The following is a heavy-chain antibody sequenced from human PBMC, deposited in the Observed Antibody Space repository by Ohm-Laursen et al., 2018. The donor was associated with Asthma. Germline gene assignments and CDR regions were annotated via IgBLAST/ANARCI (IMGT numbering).Heavy chain of an antibody. CDR3: VRDVVDRFDF. V-gene: IGHV1-18*04. Sequence: ASVKVSCKASGYSLSSNAISWARQAPGQRPEWMGWIYIRNTNYAPKFRDRITLSTDTYTNTAYMDLRNLRSDDTAVCYCVRDVVDRFDFWGQGSLVIVSS. CDR1: GYSLSSNA. D-gene: IGHD2-21*01. J-gene: IGHJ4*02. CDR2: IYIRNT.